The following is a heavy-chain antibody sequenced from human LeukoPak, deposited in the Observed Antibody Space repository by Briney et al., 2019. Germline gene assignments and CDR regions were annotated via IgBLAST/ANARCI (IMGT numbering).Heavy chain of an antibody. Sequence: SETLSLTCAVYGGTFSGYYWSWIRQPPGKGLEWIGEINHSGSTNYNPSLKSRVTISVDTSKNQFSLKLSSVTAADTAVYYCARGQYNYDSSGYYWGQGTLVTVSS. CDR2: INHSGST. V-gene: IGHV4-34*01. J-gene: IGHJ4*02. CDR1: GGTFSGYY. CDR3: ARGQYNYDSSGYY. D-gene: IGHD3-22*01.